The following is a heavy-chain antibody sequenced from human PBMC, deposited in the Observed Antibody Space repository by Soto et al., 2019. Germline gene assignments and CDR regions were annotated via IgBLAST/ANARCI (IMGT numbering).Heavy chain of an antibody. D-gene: IGHD1-26*01. CDR2: ISSSSSYI. J-gene: IGHJ4*02. Sequence: GGSLRLSCAASGFTFSSYSMNWVRQAPGKGLEWVSSISSSSSYIYYADSVKGRFTISRYNAKNSLYLQINSLGAEDSAVDDFARAGSYVLGADEPRYDYWGQGTLVTVSS. CDR1: GFTFSSYS. CDR3: ARAGSYVLGADEPRYDY. V-gene: IGHV3-21*01.